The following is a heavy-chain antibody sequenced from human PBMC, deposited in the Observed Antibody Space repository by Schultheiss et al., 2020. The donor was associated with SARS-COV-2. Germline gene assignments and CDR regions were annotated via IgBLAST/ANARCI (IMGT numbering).Heavy chain of an antibody. CDR3: VKEPYSGSYMTYYFDF. CDR1: GFTFSSYA. CDR2: ISYDGSNK. Sequence: GESLKISCAASGFTFSSYAMHWVRQAPGKGLEWVAVISYDGSNKYYADSVKGRFTISRDNSKDTLYLQMSGLRPEDTAVYYCVKEPYSGSYMTYYFDFWGQGTLVTVSS. D-gene: IGHD1-26*01. J-gene: IGHJ4*02. V-gene: IGHV3-30*14.